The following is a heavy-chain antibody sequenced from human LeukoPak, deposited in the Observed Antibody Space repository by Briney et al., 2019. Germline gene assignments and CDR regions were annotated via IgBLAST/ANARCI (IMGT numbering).Heavy chain of an antibody. D-gene: IGHD2-2*01. Sequence: ASVKVSCKPSVGTFSSYTISCVRHAPRQGLEWVAEIIPIFVTANYEQKFQGRGTITTDESTSTAYMELRSLRSEDAAVYYCARAPIRRCSSTSCWVFDYWGQGTLVTVSS. J-gene: IGHJ4*02. CDR2: IIPIFVTA. CDR1: VGTFSSYT. CDR3: ARAPIRRCSSTSCWVFDY. V-gene: IGHV1-69*05.